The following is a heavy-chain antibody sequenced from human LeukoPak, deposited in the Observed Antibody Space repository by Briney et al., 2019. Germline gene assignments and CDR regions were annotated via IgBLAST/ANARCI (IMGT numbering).Heavy chain of an antibody. CDR3: ARGPYSANYYVGDY. V-gene: IGHV3-74*01. CDR2: INSDGSST. J-gene: IGHJ4*02. CDR1: GFTFSSYW. D-gene: IGHD1-26*01. Sequence: PGRSLRLSCAASGFTFSSYWMHWVRQAPGKGLVWVSRINSDGSSTSYADSVKGRFTISRDNAKNTLYLQMNSLRAEDTAVYYCARGPYSANYYVGDYWGQGTLVTVSS.